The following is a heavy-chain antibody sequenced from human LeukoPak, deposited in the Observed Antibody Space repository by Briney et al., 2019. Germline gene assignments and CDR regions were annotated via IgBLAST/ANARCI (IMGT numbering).Heavy chain of an antibody. D-gene: IGHD2-2*01. CDR2: INPSGGST. CDR1: GYTFTRYY. Sequence: ASVKVSCKASGYTFTRYYMHWVRQAPGQGLEWMGLINPSGGSTRYAQKLQGRHTMTRDTSTCTVYMELSRLRSEDTDVYDCARVAMMVVVPAVPYGMDVWGQGTTVTVSS. V-gene: IGHV1-46*01. J-gene: IGHJ6*02. CDR3: ARVAMMVVVPAVPYGMDV.